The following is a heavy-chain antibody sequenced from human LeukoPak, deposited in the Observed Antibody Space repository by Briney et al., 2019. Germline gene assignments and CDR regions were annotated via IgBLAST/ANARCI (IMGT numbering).Heavy chain of an antibody. J-gene: IGHJ4*02. CDR2: IYYNGNT. Sequence: PSETLSLTCTVSSASIRSSNYYWGWIRQPPGKGLERIGSIYYNGNTYYNPSLKSRVTISVDTSKNQLSLKLSSVTAADTAVYYCASTMVRGVTNRLDYWGQGTLVTVSS. D-gene: IGHD3-10*01. V-gene: IGHV4-39*07. CDR3: ASTMVRGVTNRLDY. CDR1: SASIRSSNYY.